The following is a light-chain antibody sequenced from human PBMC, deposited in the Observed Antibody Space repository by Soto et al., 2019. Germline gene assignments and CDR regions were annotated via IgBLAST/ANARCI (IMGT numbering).Light chain of an antibody. V-gene: IGKV3-15*01. CDR1: QSVSSN. Sequence: EIVMTQSPATLSVSPGERATLSCRASQSVSSNLAWYQQKPGQAPRLLIYGASTRATGIPARFSGSGSGTEFTLTIADLQPDDFAIYYCRHYNNWPPETFGQGTKVDIK. CDR2: GAS. CDR3: RHYNNWPPET. J-gene: IGKJ1*01.